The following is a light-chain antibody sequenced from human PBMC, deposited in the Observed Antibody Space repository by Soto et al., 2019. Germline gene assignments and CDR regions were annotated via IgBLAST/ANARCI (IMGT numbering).Light chain of an antibody. J-gene: IGKJ5*01. CDR1: QSVSSN. V-gene: IGKV3-15*01. Sequence: EIVMTQSPATLSVSPGERATLSCRASQSVSSNLAWYQHKPGQAPRLLIYGASTRATGIPARFSGSGSGTECTLTISSLHSEDFAVYYCQQYNNWPITFGQGTRLQIK. CDR2: GAS. CDR3: QQYNNWPIT.